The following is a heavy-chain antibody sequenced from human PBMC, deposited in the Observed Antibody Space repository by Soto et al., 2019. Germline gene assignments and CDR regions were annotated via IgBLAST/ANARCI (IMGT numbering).Heavy chain of an antibody. CDR1: GLTFSNHA. Sequence: AGGSLRLSXAASGLTFSNHAMTWVRQAPGKGLEWVSTIDNAGVGTHYSDSVRGRFTISRDNSRNRLYLQMHSLRVEDTALYYCVSWVSAHFDYWGRGTQVTVSS. CDR2: IDNAGVGT. D-gene: IGHD2-8*01. V-gene: IGHV3-23*01. J-gene: IGHJ4*02. CDR3: VSWVSAHFDY.